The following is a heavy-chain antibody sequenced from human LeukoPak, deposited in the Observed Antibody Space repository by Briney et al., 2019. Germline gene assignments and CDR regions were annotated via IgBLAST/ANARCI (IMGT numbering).Heavy chain of an antibody. CDR3: ATSRVVVVVAATPYYFDN. Sequence: QPGGSLRLSCAAPGLSFSSYAMNWLRQAPGKGLEWVSTISGSGNTTSYAASVQGRFTISRDNSKNTLYLQMNSLRTEDTAVYYCATSRVVVVVAATPYYFDNWGQGTLVTVSS. CDR1: GLSFSSYA. V-gene: IGHV3-23*01. J-gene: IGHJ4*02. CDR2: ISGSGNTT. D-gene: IGHD2-15*01.